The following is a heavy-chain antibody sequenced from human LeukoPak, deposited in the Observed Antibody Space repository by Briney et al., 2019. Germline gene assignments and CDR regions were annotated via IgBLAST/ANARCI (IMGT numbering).Heavy chain of an antibody. CDR2: ISFDGTYK. CDR1: GFSLNNYA. D-gene: IGHD2-21*01. Sequence: GGSLRLSCAASGFSLNNYAMNWARQAPGKGLEWVAVISFDGTYKYYADSVKGRFTISRDNFNNTLYLQMNSLRAEDTAVYYCAKVLWPDDAFDIWGQGTMVTVSS. CDR3: AKVLWPDDAFDI. V-gene: IGHV3-30*18. J-gene: IGHJ3*02.